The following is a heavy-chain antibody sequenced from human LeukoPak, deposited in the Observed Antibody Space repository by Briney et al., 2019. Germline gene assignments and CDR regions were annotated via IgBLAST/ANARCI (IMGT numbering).Heavy chain of an antibody. CDR1: GFTFSSYE. V-gene: IGHV3-48*03. J-gene: IGHJ4*02. Sequence: GGSLRLSCAASGFTFSSYEMNWVRQAPGKGLEWVSYISSSGSTKYYADSVKGRITISRDNAKKSMYLQMNSLRTEDTAVYYCARAFGSGSYSFWGQGTLVSVSS. CDR3: ARAFGSGSYSF. D-gene: IGHD3-10*01. CDR2: ISSSGSTK.